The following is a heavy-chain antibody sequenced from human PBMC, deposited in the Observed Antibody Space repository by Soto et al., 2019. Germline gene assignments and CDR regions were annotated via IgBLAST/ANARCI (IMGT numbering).Heavy chain of an antibody. CDR2: INPSGGST. D-gene: IGHD3-22*01. CDR3: ARGQPYYYDSSGPPMWFDP. Sequence: ASVKVSCKASGYTFTSYYMHWVRQAPGQGLEWMGIINPSGGSTSYAQKFQGRVTMTRDTSTSTVYMELSSLRSEDTAVYYCARGQPYYYDSSGPPMWFDPWGQGTLVTVSS. V-gene: IGHV1-46*01. CDR1: GYTFTSYY. J-gene: IGHJ5*02.